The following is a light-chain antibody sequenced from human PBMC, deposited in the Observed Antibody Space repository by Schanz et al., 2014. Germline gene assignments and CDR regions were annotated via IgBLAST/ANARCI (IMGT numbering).Light chain of an antibody. CDR3: SSYTSSSTLV. CDR1: SSDIGRYNY. Sequence: QSALTQPPSASGSPGQSVTISCTGTSSDIGRYNYVSWYQQHPGKAPKLILFEVVKRPTGVPDRFSGSKSGDTASLTVSGLQAEDEADYYCSSYTSSSTLVFGGGTKLTVL. CDR2: EVV. V-gene: IGLV2-8*01. J-gene: IGLJ2*01.